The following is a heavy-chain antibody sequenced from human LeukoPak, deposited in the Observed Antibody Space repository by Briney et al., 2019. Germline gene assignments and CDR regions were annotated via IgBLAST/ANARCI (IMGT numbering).Heavy chain of an antibody. V-gene: IGHV1-24*01. D-gene: IGHD6-13*01. CDR1: GYTLTELS. CDR2: FDPEDGET. CDR3: ATVVAAAGYFDY. Sequence: ASVKVSCKVSGYTLTELSMHWVRQAPGKGFEWMGGFDPEDGETIYAQKFQGRVTMTEDTSTDTAYMELSSLRSEDTAVYYCATVVAAAGYFDYWGQGTLVTVSS. J-gene: IGHJ4*02.